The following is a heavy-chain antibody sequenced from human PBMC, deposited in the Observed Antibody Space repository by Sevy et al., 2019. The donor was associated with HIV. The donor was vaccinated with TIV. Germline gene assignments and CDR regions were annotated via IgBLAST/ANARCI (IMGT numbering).Heavy chain of an antibody. CDR3: AKMEGRLVSEYCFDY. D-gene: IGHD6-19*01. CDR2: LVGGGHGA. Sequence: GESLKISCVASGFTFSDYAMSWVRQAPGKGLEWVSGLVGGGHGANYADSVKGRFIITRGNSRKTLSLQLNSLRAEDAAVYYCAKMEGRLVSEYCFDYWGQGILVTVSS. CDR1: GFTFSDYA. V-gene: IGHV3-23*01. J-gene: IGHJ4*02.